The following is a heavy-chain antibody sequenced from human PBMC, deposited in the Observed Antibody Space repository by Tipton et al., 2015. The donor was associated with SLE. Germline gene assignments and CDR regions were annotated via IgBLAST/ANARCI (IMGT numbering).Heavy chain of an antibody. J-gene: IGHJ4*02. CDR2: IYYSGST. D-gene: IGHD6-19*01. V-gene: IGHV4-59*11. CDR3: ARGSDSSGSFDY. CDR1: GGSISSHY. Sequence: TLSLTCAVSGGSISSHYWSWIRQPPGKGLEWIGYIYYSGSTNYNPSLKSRVTISVDTSKNQFSLKLSSVTAADTAVYYCARGSDSSGSFDYWGQGTLVTVSS.